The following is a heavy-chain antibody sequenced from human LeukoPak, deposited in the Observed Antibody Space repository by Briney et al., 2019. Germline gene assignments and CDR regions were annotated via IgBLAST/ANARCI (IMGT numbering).Heavy chain of an antibody. CDR3: AKEWATAMERPFDY. CDR2: ISYDGSNK. V-gene: IGHV3-30*04. J-gene: IGHJ4*02. CDR1: GFTFSSYA. Sequence: GGSLRLSCSGSGFTFSSYAMHWVRQAPGKGLEWVAAISYDGSNKYYADSVKGRFTISRDNSKNTLYLQMNSLRAEDTAVYYCAKEWATAMERPFDYWGQGTLVTVSS. D-gene: IGHD2-2*01.